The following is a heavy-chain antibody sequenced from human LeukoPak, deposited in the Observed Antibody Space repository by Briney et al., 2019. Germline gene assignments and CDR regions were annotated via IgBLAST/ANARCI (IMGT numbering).Heavy chain of an antibody. V-gene: IGHV4-59*12. CDR1: GGSISSYY. CDR2: IYYSGST. D-gene: IGHD2-2*01. CDR3: ARDFYLGYCSSTSCSNWFDP. Sequence: SETLSLTCTVSGGSISSYYWSWIRQPPGKGLEWIGYIYYSGSTNYNPSLKSRVTISVDTSKNQCSLKLSSVTAADTAVYYCARDFYLGYCSSTSCSNWFDPWGQGTLVTVSS. J-gene: IGHJ5*02.